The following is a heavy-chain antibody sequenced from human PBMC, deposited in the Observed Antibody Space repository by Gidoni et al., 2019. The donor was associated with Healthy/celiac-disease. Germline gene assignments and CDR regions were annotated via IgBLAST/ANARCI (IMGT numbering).Heavy chain of an antibody. CDR1: GYTFPSYY. V-gene: IGHV1-46*01. Sequence: QVQLVQSGAEVKKPGASVKVSCKASGYTFPSYYMHLVRQAPGQGLEWMGIINPSGGSTSYPQKFQGRVTMTRDTSTSTVYMELSSLRSEDTAVYYCARGDHIVVVVAATPRSSKYGMDVWGQGTTVTVSS. J-gene: IGHJ6*02. CDR2: INPSGGST. CDR3: ARGDHIVVVVAATPRSSKYGMDV. D-gene: IGHD2-15*01.